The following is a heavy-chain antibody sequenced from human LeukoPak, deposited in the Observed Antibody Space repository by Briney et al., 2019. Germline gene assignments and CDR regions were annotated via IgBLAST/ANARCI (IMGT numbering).Heavy chain of an antibody. J-gene: IGHJ5*02. Sequence: SDPLSLTCTVSGGSNSRGGYYWSWIRQHPGKGLEWIGYIYYSGSTYYNPSLNSRVTISVDTSKNQYPPKLSSVTAADTAVYYCARDGKSPRTARGFWFDPWGQGTLVTVSS. CDR3: ARDGKSPRTARGFWFDP. CDR1: GGSNSRGGYY. D-gene: IGHD5-12*01. V-gene: IGHV4-31*03. CDR2: IYYSGST.